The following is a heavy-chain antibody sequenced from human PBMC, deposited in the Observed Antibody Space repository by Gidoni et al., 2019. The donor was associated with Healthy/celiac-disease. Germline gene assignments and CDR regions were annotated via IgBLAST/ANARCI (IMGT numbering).Heavy chain of an antibody. V-gene: IGHV4-31*03. D-gene: IGHD1-20*01. CDR2: IYYSGST. CDR1: GGSISSGGYY. CDR3: ARAPVSMTKNWFDP. Sequence: QVQLQESGPGLVKPSQTLSITCTVSGGSISSGGYYWSWLRPHPGKGLEWIGYIYYSGSTYYNPSLKSRVTISVDTSKNQFSLKLSSVTAADTAVYYCARAPVSMTKNWFDPWGQGTLVTVSS. J-gene: IGHJ5*02.